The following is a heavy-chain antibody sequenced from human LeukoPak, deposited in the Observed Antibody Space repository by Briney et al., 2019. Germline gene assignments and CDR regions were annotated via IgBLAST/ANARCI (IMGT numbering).Heavy chain of an antibody. D-gene: IGHD3-22*01. V-gene: IGHV4-34*01. CDR1: GGSFSAYY. Sequence: PSETLSLTCAVYGGSFSAYYWSWIRQPPGKGLEWIGEINHSGSTDYNPSLKSRVAISVDTSRNQFSLRLSSVTAADTAVYYCARGQRITMTDWGQGTLVTVSS. CDR3: ARGQRITMTD. J-gene: IGHJ4*02. CDR2: INHSGST.